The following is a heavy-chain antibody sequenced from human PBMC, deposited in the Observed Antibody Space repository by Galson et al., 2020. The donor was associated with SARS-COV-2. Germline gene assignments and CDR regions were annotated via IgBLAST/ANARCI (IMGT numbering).Heavy chain of an antibody. Sequence: PSETLSLTCTVSGDSITSGDYYWSWIRQPPGKGLEWIGYIFHSRSTNYNPSLKSRVTISIDTSKNQFSLKLRSVTAADTAVYYCARDRNYYDNSDWFDPWGQGTLVTVSS. CDR1: GDSITSGDYY. CDR2: IFHSRST. CDR3: ARDRNYYDNSDWFDP. D-gene: IGHD3-22*01. J-gene: IGHJ5*02. V-gene: IGHV4-30-4*01.